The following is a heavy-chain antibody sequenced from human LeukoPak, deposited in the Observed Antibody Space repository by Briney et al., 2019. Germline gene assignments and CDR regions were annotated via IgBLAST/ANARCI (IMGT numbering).Heavy chain of an antibody. D-gene: IGHD4-23*01. V-gene: IGHV4-59*01. CDR3: ARGSSAPRWFPFDY. J-gene: IGHJ4*02. CDR1: GGSISSYY. CDR2: IDHSGNT. Sequence: PSETLSLTCTVSGGSISSYYCSWIRQPPGKGLEWIGYIDHSGNTKYNPSLQSRVTISVDTSKNQFSLQLGSVTAADTAVYYCARGSSAPRWFPFDYWGQGTLVTVSS.